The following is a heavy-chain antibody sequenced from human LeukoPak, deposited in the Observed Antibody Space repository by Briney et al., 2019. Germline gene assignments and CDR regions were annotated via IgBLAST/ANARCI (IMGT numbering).Heavy chain of an antibody. CDR2: INLNTGDI. J-gene: IGHJ5*02. D-gene: IGHD2-21*01. CDR3: ARADRLHGGPYLIGP. V-gene: IGHV1-2*02. Sequence: AASVKVSCKSSGYSFTDYYTHWVRQAPGQGLEWMGWINLNTGDIKSAQRFQGKFTMTRDTSITTAYMEISWLTSADTAIYYCARADRLHGGPYLIGPWGQGTLVTVSS. CDR1: GYSFTDYY.